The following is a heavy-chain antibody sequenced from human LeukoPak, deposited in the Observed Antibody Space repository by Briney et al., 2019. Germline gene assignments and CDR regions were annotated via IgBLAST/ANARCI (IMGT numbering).Heavy chain of an antibody. Sequence: SQTLSLTCTVSGGSISSGGYYWSWIRQPPGKGLEWIGYIYHSGSTYYNPSLKSRVTISVDTSKNQFSLKLSSVTAADTAVYYCARHGSSSSGGYYYYYYMDVWGKGTTVTVSS. CDR3: ARHGSSSSGGYYYYYYMDV. CDR1: GGSISSGGYY. CDR2: IYHSGST. J-gene: IGHJ6*03. V-gene: IGHV4-30-2*01. D-gene: IGHD6-6*01.